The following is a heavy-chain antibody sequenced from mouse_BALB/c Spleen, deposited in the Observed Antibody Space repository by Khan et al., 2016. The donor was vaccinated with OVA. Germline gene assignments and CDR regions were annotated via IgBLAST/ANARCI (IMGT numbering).Heavy chain of an antibody. CDR2: TYPGGGYT. D-gene: IGHD3-1*01. Sequence: QVQLQQSGAELVKPGTSVKMSCKAAGYTFTNYWIGWVKQRPGHGLEWIGDTYPGGGYTNYNEKFKGKATLTADTSSSTSYMQLSSLTSADSAIYYCARRGAARGTWDYFDFWGQGTTLTVSS. J-gene: IGHJ2*01. V-gene: IGHV1-63*02. CDR1: GYTFTNYW. CDR3: ARRGAARGTWDYFDF.